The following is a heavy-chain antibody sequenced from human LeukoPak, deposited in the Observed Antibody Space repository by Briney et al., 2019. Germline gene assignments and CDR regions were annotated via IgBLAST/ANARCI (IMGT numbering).Heavy chain of an antibody. V-gene: IGHV4-61*01. CDR3: AREVWETVTQNYYGMDV. CDR2: IYYSGST. J-gene: IGHJ6*04. D-gene: IGHD4-17*01. Sequence: SETLSLTCTVSGGSVSSGSYYWSWIRQPLGKGLEWIGYIYYSGSTNYNPSLKSRVTISVDTSKHQFSLKLSSVTAADTAVYYCAREVWETVTQNYYGMDVWGKGTTVTVSS. CDR1: GGSVSSGSYY.